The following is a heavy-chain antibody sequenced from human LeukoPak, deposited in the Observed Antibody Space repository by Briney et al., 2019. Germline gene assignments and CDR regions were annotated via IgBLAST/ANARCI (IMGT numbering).Heavy chain of an antibody. V-gene: IGHV4-61*02. J-gene: IGHJ4*02. CDR2: IYTSGST. CDR1: GGSISSGSYY. D-gene: IGHD3-10*01. CDR3: ARHVPGTAGFDY. Sequence: PSETLSLTCTVSGGSISSGSYYWSWIRQPAGKGLEWIGRIYTSGSTYYNPSLKSRVTISVDTSKNQFSLKLSSVTAADTAVYYCARHVPGTAGFDYWGQGTLVTVSS.